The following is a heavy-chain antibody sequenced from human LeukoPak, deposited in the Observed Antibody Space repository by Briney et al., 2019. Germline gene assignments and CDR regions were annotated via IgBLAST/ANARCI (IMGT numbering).Heavy chain of an antibody. D-gene: IGHD3-10*01. Sequence: GGPLRLSCEASGFTFSDYYMSWIRQAPGKGVECISYISSGSSTIYYADSVKGRITISRDNAKNSLYLQMNSLRAEDTAVYFCARGRDYFDYWGQGTLVTVSS. J-gene: IGHJ4*02. CDR2: ISSGSSTI. CDR1: GFTFSDYY. V-gene: IGHV3-11*01. CDR3: ARGRDYFDY.